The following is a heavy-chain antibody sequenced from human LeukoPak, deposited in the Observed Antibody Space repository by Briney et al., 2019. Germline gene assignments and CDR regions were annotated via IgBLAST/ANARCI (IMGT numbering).Heavy chain of an antibody. V-gene: IGHV1-69*04. CDR1: GGTFSSYA. Sequence: SVKVSCKASGGTFSSYAISWVRQAPGQGLEWVGRIIPILGIANYAQKFQGRVTITADKSTSTAYMELSSLRSEDTAVYYCASRPYSSGPLDYWGQGTLVTVSS. CDR3: ASRPYSSGPLDY. CDR2: IIPILGIA. D-gene: IGHD6-19*01. J-gene: IGHJ4*02.